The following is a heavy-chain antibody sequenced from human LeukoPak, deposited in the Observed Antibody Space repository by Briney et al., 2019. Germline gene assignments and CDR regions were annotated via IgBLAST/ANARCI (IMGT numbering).Heavy chain of an antibody. CDR3: AREGTGYSSSWYSPYNWFDP. Sequence: SETLPLTCTVSGGSISSSSYYWGWIRQPPGKGLEWIGSIYYSGSTYYNPSLKSRVTISVDTSKNQFSLKLSSVTAADTAVYYCAREGTGYSSSWYSPYNWFDPWGRGTLVTVSS. CDR2: IYYSGST. D-gene: IGHD6-13*01. J-gene: IGHJ5*02. V-gene: IGHV4-39*07. CDR1: GGSISSSSYY.